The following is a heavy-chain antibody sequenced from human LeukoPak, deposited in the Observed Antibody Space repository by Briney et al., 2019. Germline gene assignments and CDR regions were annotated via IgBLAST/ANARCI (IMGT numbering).Heavy chain of an antibody. J-gene: IGHJ6*02. CDR2: IYSGGST. Sequence: GGSLRLSCAASGFTVSSNYMSWVRQAPGKGLEWVSVIYSGGSTYYADSVKGRFTISRDNSKNTLYLQMSSLRAEDTAVYYCARDTIYYYGMDVWGQGTTVTVSS. CDR3: ARDTIYYYGMDV. CDR1: GFTVSSNY. V-gene: IGHV3-53*01.